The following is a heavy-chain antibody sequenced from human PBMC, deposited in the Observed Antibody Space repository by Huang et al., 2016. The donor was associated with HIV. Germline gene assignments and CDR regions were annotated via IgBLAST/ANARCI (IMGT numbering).Heavy chain of an antibody. D-gene: IGHD3-22*01. CDR1: GYTLTELS. CDR3: ATVYQTCRSHDSGDYYFDY. Sequence: QVQLVQSGAEVKKPGSSVKVSCKVSGYTLTELSMHWVRHAPGKGLESMGGSDPKDTETINDEKLQVGVTITKETTTDTAYMGQGRLRSEDTAVYYCATVYQTCRSHDSGDYYFDYWGQGTLVTVSS. V-gene: IGHV1-24*01. J-gene: IGHJ4*02. CDR2: SDPKDTET.